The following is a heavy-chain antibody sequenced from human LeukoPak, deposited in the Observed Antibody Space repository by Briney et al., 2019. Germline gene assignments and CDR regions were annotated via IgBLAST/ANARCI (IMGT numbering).Heavy chain of an antibody. D-gene: IGHD6-6*01. V-gene: IGHV4-4*07. CDR3: ARESIAARPALDWYYYYYMDV. CDR1: GGSISSYY. Sequence: SETLSLTCTVSGGSISSYYWSWIRQPAGKGLEWIGRIYTSGSTNYNPSLKSRFTMSVDTSKNQFSLKLSSVTAADTAVYCCARESIAARPALDWYYYYYMDVWGKGTTVTVSS. J-gene: IGHJ6*03. CDR2: IYTSGST.